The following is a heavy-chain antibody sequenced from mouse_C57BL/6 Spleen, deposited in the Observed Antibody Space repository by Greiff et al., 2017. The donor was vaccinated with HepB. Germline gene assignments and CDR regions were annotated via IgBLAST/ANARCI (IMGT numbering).Heavy chain of an antibody. V-gene: IGHV5-4*03. J-gene: IGHJ2*01. D-gene: IGHD2-4*01. Sequence: DVKLVESGGGLVKPGGSLKLSCAASGFTFSSYAMSWVRQTPEKRLEWVATISDGGSYTYYPDNVKGRFTISRDNAKNNLYLQMSHLKSEDTAMYYCARAGDYDGLYFDYWGQGTTLTVSS. CDR1: GFTFSSYA. CDR3: ARAGDYDGLYFDY. CDR2: ISDGGSYT.